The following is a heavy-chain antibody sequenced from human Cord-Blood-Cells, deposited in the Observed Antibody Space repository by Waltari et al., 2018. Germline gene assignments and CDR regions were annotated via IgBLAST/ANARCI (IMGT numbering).Heavy chain of an antibody. J-gene: IGHJ2*01. Sequence: QVQLQESGPGLVKPSETLSLTCTVSGGSISSYYWSWIRQPPGKGLEWIGYIYYSGSTNYNPPLKSRVTISVDTSKNQFSLKLSSVTAADTAVYYCARVRNGDWGWYFDLWGRGTLVTVSS. D-gene: IGHD7-27*01. CDR2: IYYSGST. V-gene: IGHV4-59*01. CDR3: ARVRNGDWGWYFDL. CDR1: GGSISSYY.